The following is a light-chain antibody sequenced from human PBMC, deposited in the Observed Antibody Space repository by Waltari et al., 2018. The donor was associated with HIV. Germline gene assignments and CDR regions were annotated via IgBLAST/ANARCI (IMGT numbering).Light chain of an antibody. V-gene: IGLV1-40*01. J-gene: IGLJ3*02. Sequence: QSALTQPPSVSGAPGQRVPISCTGSSSNIGAGYDVHWYQQVPGTAPKLLIYGNRNRPAGVPDRCSGSKSGTSASLAVTGLQAEDEADYYCQSYDSSLSGGVFGGGTKLTVL. CDR1: SSNIGAGYD. CDR3: QSYDSSLSGGV. CDR2: GNR.